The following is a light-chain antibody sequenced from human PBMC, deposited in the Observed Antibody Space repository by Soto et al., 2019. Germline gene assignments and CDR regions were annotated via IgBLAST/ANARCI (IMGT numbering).Light chain of an antibody. CDR1: SSDIGSYNL. CDR3: CSYAGSNTHVV. Sequence: QSVLTQPASVSGSPGQSITISCTGTSSDIGSYNLVSWYQQHPGKAPKLMIYEVSQRPSGVSNRFSGSKSGNTASLTISGLQAEDEADYYCCSYAGSNTHVVFGGGTKVTVL. J-gene: IGLJ2*01. V-gene: IGLV2-23*02. CDR2: EVS.